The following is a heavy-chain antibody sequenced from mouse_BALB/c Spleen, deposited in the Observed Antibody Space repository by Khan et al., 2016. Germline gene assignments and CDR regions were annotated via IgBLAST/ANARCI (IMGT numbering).Heavy chain of an antibody. CDR2: INPSTGYT. CDR1: GYTFTSYW. CDR3: ARSVPLYAMDY. D-gene: IGHD1-1*01. J-gene: IGHJ4*01. V-gene: IGHV1-7*01. Sequence: QVQLQQSGAELTKPGASVKMSCKASGYTFTSYWMHWVKQRPGQGLEWIGYINPSTGYTEYNQNFKDKTTLTADKSSSTAYMQLSSLTSEDSAVXYCARSVPLYAMDYWDQRTPVTVSS.